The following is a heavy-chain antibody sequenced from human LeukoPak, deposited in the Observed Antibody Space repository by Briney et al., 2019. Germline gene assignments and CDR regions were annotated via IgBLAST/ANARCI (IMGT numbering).Heavy chain of an antibody. CDR2: INTNTGNP. J-gene: IGHJ5*02. V-gene: IGHV7-4-1*02. CDR3: ARSYDSSGRGWFDP. D-gene: IGHD3-22*01. Sequence: ASVKVSCKASGYTFTSYAMNWVRQAPGQGLEWMGWINTNTGNPTYAQGFTGRFVFSLDTSVSTAYLQISSLKAEDTAVYYCARSYDSSGRGWFDPWGQGTLVTVSS. CDR1: GYTFTSYA.